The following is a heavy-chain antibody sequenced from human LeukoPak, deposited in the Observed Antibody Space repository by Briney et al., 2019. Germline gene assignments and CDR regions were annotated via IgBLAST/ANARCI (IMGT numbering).Heavy chain of an antibody. J-gene: IGHJ4*02. CDR2: ISYDGSNK. V-gene: IGHV3-30*18. CDR3: AKDIEEWLVKGGGCFDY. CDR1: GFTFSNYG. D-gene: IGHD6-19*01. Sequence: GGSLRLSCAASGFTFSNYGMHCVRQAPGKGLEWVAVISYDGSNKYYAASVKGRFTISRDNSKNTLYLQMNSLRAEDTAVYYCAKDIEEWLVKGGGCFDYWGQGTLVTVSS.